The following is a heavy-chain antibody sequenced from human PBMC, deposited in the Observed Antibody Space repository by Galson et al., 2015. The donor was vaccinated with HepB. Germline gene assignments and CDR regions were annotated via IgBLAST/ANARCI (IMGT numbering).Heavy chain of an antibody. D-gene: IGHD4-17*01. CDR2: TYYRSKWFN. V-gene: IGHV6-1*01. J-gene: IGHJ5*02. CDR3: ARTYGDSNSAVFDNWFDP. CDR1: GDSVSGDTVA. Sequence: CAISGDSVSGDTVAWNWLRQSPSRGLEWLGRTYYRSKWFNDYALSVRGRITISADTSKSQFSLKLSSVTAADTAVYYCARTYGDSNSAVFDNWFDPWGQGTLVTVSS.